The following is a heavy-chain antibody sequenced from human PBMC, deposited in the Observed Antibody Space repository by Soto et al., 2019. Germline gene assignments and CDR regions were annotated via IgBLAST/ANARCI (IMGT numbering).Heavy chain of an antibody. Sequence: QVQLVQSGAEVRKPGASVTVSCKASGYTFNRYAISWLRQAPGQGPEWMGWSTGDTLAASYARKFQGRVTLTRTTSTSTVYMELRSLRDDDTAVYYCARDRPTDHWGQGTLVTVSS. CDR3: ARDRPTDH. J-gene: IGHJ5*02. CDR1: GYTFNRYA. CDR2: STGDTLAA. V-gene: IGHV1-18*01.